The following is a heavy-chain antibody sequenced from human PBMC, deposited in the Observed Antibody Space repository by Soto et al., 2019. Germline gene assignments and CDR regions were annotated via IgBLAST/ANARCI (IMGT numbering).Heavy chain of an antibody. V-gene: IGHV4-39*07. Sequence: PSETLSVTCTVSGGSISSSSYYWVWIRQPPGKGLEWIGSIYYSGSTYYNPSLKSRVTISVDTSKNQFSLKLSSVTAADTAVYYCARAVGFGGDYYYYYMDVWGKGTTVTVSS. CDR1: GGSISSSSYY. CDR2: IYYSGST. J-gene: IGHJ6*03. CDR3: ARAVGFGGDYYYYYMDV. D-gene: IGHD3-10*01.